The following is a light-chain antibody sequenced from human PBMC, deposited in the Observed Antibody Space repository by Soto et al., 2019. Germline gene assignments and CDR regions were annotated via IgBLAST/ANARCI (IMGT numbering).Light chain of an antibody. CDR2: DAS. CDR1: QGVGST. Sequence: ELVLTQSPATLSVSPGERATLSCRASQGVGSTLAWYQQAPGQAPRLLIYDASTRATGIPARFSGDGSGTEFTLTISSLQSEDFAVYYCQQYNNWPPELTFGGGTKVDIK. V-gene: IGKV3-15*01. CDR3: QQYNNWPPELT. J-gene: IGKJ4*01.